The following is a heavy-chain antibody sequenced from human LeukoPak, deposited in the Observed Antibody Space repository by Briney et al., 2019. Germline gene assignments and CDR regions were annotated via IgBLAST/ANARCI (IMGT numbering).Heavy chain of an antibody. Sequence: ASVTVSCKASGYTFTGYYMHWVRQAPGQGLEWMGWINPNSGGTNYAQKFQGRVTMTRDTSISTAYMELSRLRSDDTAVYYCAREYYYDSSGQPRDAFDIWGQGTMVTVSS. CDR2: INPNSGGT. CDR3: AREYYYDSSGQPRDAFDI. CDR1: GYTFTGYY. J-gene: IGHJ3*02. D-gene: IGHD3-22*01. V-gene: IGHV1-2*02.